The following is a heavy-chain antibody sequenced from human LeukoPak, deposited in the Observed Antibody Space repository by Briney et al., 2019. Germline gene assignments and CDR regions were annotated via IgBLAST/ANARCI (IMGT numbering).Heavy chain of an antibody. CDR3: AHRRRRMVVAPTDGNWFDP. CDR2: IYWNDDK. J-gene: IGHJ5*02. V-gene: IGHV2-5*01. CDR1: GFSLSTSGVG. Sequence: SGPTLVKPTQTLTLTCTFSGFSLSTSGVGVGWIRRPPGKALEWLALIYWNDDKRYRPSLKSRLTITKDTSKNQVVLTMTNMDPADTATYYCAHRRRRMVVAPTDGNWFDPWGQGTLVTVSS. D-gene: IGHD2-15*01.